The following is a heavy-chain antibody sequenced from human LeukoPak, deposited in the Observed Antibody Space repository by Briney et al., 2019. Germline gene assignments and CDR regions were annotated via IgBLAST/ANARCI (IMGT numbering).Heavy chain of an antibody. J-gene: IGHJ4*02. CDR3: AKRLGDPRAFDY. D-gene: IGHD2-21*02. V-gene: IGHV3-23*01. Sequence: GGSLRLSCAASGFTFSNYAMSWVRQAPGKGLEWVSGISGTSGTINYAAPVKGRYTISRDNSKNTLYLQMNSLRVDDMAVYYCAKRLGDPRAFDYWGQGTLVTVSS. CDR1: GFTFSNYA. CDR2: ISGTSGTI.